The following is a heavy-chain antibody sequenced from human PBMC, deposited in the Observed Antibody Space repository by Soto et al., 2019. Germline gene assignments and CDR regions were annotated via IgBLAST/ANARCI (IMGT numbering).Heavy chain of an antibody. J-gene: IGHJ5*02. CDR3: ARESAGSHKNNWFDP. CDR1: GGSISTYY. CDR2: IYYSGST. Sequence: QVQLQESGPGLVKPSETLSLTCTVSGGSISTYYWSWIRQPPGKGLEWIGYIYYSGSTYYNPSLKSRVTMSVDTSRNQSLWQLNSVTAADTAVYYCARESAGSHKNNWFDPWGQGTLVTVSS. V-gene: IGHV4-59*01. D-gene: IGHD3-10*01.